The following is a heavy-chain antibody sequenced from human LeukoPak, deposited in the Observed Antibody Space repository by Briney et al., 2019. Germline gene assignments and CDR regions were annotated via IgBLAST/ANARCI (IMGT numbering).Heavy chain of an antibody. CDR1: GFTFSSYA. J-gene: IGHJ4*02. D-gene: IGHD3-22*01. CDR2: ISGSGGST. CDR3: AKDLSYDSTGYRSDY. V-gene: IGHV3-23*01. Sequence: GGSLRLSCAASGFTFSSYAMSWVRQAPGKGLEWVSAISGSGGSTYYADSVKGRFIISRDNSKNTLYLQMNSLRAEDTAVYYCAKDLSYDSTGYRSDYWGQGTLVTVSS.